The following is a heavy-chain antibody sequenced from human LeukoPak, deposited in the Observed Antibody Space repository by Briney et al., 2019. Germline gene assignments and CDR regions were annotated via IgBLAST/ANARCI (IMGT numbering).Heavy chain of an antibody. V-gene: IGHV3-23*01. J-gene: IGHJ4*02. CDR2: ISGSGGST. CDR3: AIARSGYYDDFDY. CDR1: GFTFNSCA. D-gene: IGHD3-22*01. Sequence: PGGSLRLSCAASGFTFNSCAMNWVRQAPGEGLEWVSAISGSGGSTYYADSVKGRFTISRDNPKNTLYLQMNGLRAEDTAVYYCAIARSGYYDDFDYWGQGTLVTVSS.